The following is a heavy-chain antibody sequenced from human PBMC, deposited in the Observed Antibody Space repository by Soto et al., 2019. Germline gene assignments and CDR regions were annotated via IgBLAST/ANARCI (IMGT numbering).Heavy chain of an antibody. Sequence: QVQLVQSGAEVKKPGASVRVSCKASGYTFTNYGINWVRQAPGQGLEWMGWINVYNGNTNYAQSLQGRVTMTTDTSTNTAYLELRSLRSDDTDVYYCARDPLIVAVSSDYRMDVWGQGTTVTVSS. CDR1: GYTFTNYG. V-gene: IGHV1-18*01. CDR2: INVYNGNT. D-gene: IGHD2-21*01. CDR3: ARDPLIVAVSSDYRMDV. J-gene: IGHJ6*02.